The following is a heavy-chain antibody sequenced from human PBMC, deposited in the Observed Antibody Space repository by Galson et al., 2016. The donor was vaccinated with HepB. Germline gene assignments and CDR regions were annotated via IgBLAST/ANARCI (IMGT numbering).Heavy chain of an antibody. J-gene: IGHJ3*02. V-gene: IGHV4-61*02. CDR1: GGSISSGAYY. CDR3: ARVSVLTSMETKSDAFDI. Sequence: TLSLTCTVSGGSISSGAYYWSWIRQPAGRGLEWIGRVYSSGSTNYNPSLKTRVTISINTSKNQFSLRLSFVTAADPAVYYCARVSVLTSMETKSDAFDIGGQGTMVTVSS. D-gene: IGHD2/OR15-2a*01. CDR2: VYSSGST.